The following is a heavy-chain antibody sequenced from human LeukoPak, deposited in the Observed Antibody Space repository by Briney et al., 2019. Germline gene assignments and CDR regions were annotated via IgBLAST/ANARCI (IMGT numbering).Heavy chain of an antibody. J-gene: IGHJ4*02. CDR3: AKSLAAYYFFDY. V-gene: IGHV3-30*02. D-gene: IGHD3-16*01. CDR2: TRYDGSNK. CDR1: GFAFSNYD. Sequence: PGGSLRLSCAASGFAFSNYDMHWVRQAPGKGLEWVAFTRYDGSNKYYADSVKGRFTISRDNSKNTLYVQMYSLRGEDTGVYYCAKSLAAYYFFDYWGQGTLVTVSS.